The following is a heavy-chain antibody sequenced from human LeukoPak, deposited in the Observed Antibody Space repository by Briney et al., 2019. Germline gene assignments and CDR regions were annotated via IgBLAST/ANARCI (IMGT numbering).Heavy chain of an antibody. D-gene: IGHD6-13*01. V-gene: IGHV3-53*04. CDR3: ARLFGAAGRQFDY. J-gene: IGHJ4*02. CDR1: GFTVSSNY. CDR2: IYSGGST. Sequence: GGSLRLSCAASGFTVSSNYMSWVRQAPGKGLEWVSVIYSGGSTYYADSVRGRFTISRHNSKNTLYLQMNSLRAEDTAVYYCARLFGAAGRQFDYWGQGTLVTVSS.